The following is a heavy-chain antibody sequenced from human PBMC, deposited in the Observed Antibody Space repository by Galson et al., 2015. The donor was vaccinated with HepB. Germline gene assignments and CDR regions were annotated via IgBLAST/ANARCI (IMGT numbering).Heavy chain of an antibody. V-gene: IGHV3-30*14. CDR3: ASPFCTGGSCYPLWY. CDR2: ITSAGDKQ. Sequence: SLRLSCAASGFTFNTYSMHWVRQAPGKGLEWVAAITSAGDKQYYADSVKGRFTISRDNSKNTLYLHVNNLRAEDTAVYYCASPFCTGGSCYPLWYWGQGTLVTVSS. J-gene: IGHJ4*02. CDR1: GFTFNTYS. D-gene: IGHD2-15*01.